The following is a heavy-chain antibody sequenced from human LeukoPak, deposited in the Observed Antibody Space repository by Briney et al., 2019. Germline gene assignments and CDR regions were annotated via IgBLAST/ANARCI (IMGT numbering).Heavy chain of an antibody. Sequence: PSETLSLTCTVSGGSLSDYYWTWIRQPPGKGLEWLGEINHSGSTNYNPSLKSRVTISVDTSKNQFSLKLSSVTAADTAVYYCSRLQVGSWYWGQGTLVTVSS. CDR1: GGSLSDYY. CDR2: INHSGST. V-gene: IGHV4-34*01. CDR3: SRLQVGSWY. D-gene: IGHD6-13*01. J-gene: IGHJ4*02.